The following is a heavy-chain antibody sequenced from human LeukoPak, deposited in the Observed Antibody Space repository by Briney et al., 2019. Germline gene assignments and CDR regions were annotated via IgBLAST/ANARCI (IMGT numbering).Heavy chain of an antibody. D-gene: IGHD1-1*01. CDR3: ARGVPTRYYYYYYMDV. CDR1: GGTFSSYA. Sequence: GASVKVSCKASGGTFSSYAISWVRQAPGQGLEWMRGIIPIFGTANYAQKFQGRVTITTDESTSTAYMELSSLRSEDTAVYYCARGVPTRYYYYYYMDVWGKGTTVTVSS. CDR2: IIPIFGTA. J-gene: IGHJ6*03. V-gene: IGHV1-69*05.